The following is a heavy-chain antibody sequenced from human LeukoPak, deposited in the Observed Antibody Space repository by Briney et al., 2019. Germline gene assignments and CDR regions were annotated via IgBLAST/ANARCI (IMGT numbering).Heavy chain of an antibody. Sequence: GGSLRLSCAASGFTFSSYWMSWVRQAPGKGLMWVSQINSDGSATSCADPVKGRCTISRDNAKDMLYLEMNSLRVEDTAVYFCTRDHGFHVWSQGTTVTVSS. J-gene: IGHJ6*02. CDR1: GFTFSSYW. D-gene: IGHD4-17*01. CDR2: INSDGSAT. V-gene: IGHV3-74*01. CDR3: TRDHGFHV.